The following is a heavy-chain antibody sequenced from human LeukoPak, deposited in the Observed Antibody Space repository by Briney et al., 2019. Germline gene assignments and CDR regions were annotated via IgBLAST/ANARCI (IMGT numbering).Heavy chain of an antibody. CDR2: ISSSGSTI. CDR3: AELGITMIGGV. Sequence: GGSLRLSCAASGFTYSTYGMNWVRQAPGKGLEWVSYISSSGSTIYYADSVKGRFTISRDNAKNSLYLQMNSLRAEDTAVYYCAELGITMIGGVWGKGTTVTISS. CDR1: GFTYSTYG. V-gene: IGHV3-48*04. D-gene: IGHD3-10*02. J-gene: IGHJ6*04.